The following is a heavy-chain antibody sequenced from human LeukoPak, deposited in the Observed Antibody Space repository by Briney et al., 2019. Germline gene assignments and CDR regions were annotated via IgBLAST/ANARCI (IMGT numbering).Heavy chain of an antibody. CDR2: ISAYNGNT. D-gene: IGHD3-10*01. Sequence: ASVKVSCKASGYTFTSYGISGVRQAPGQGLEWMGWISAYNGNTNYAQKLQGRVTMTTDTSTSTAYMELRSLRSDDTAVYYCARRLLWFGELSLFDYWGQGTLVTVSS. CDR1: GYTFTSYG. CDR3: ARRLLWFGELSLFDY. J-gene: IGHJ4*02. V-gene: IGHV1-18*04.